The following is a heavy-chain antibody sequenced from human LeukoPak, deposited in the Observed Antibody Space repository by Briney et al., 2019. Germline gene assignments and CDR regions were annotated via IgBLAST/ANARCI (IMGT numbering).Heavy chain of an antibody. CDR2: IYYSGST. Sequence: NSSETLSLTCTVSGGSISSYYWSWIRQPPGKGLEWIGYIYYSGSTNYSPSFKSRVTISVDTSKNQFSLKLSSVAAADTAVYYCARPGLAGEGDAFDIWGQGTMVTVSS. V-gene: IGHV4-59*08. CDR3: ARPGLAGEGDAFDI. J-gene: IGHJ3*02. CDR1: GGSISSYY. D-gene: IGHD3-16*01.